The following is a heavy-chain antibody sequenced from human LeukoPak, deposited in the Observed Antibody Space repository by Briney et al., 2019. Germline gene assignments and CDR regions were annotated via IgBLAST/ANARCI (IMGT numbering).Heavy chain of an antibody. Sequence: GGSLRLSCAASGFTFSNYGMHWVRQAPGKGLEWVTFIRFDGSHRHYAESVKGRFTISRDNSKNTLYLQMNSLRAEDTAVYYCARDRAPYYDFWSGYYNYYYYYYMDVWGKGTTVTVSS. V-gene: IGHV3-30*02. CDR3: ARDRAPYYDFWSGYYNYYYYYYMDV. CDR1: GFTFSNYG. CDR2: IRFDGSHR. J-gene: IGHJ6*03. D-gene: IGHD3-3*01.